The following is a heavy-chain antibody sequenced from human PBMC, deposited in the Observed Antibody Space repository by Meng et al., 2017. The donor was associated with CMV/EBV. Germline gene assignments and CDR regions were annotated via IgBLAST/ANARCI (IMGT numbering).Heavy chain of an antibody. J-gene: IGHJ4*02. CDR1: CVTFSSYW. CDR2: INSDGSST. Sequence: CAASCVTFSSYWIHWVRQAPGKGLVWVSRINSDGSSTSYADSVKGRFTISRDNAKNTLYLQMNSLRAEDTAVYYCARGDYPYYLDYWGQGTLVTVSS. CDR3: ARGDYPYYLDY. V-gene: IGHV3-74*01. D-gene: IGHD3-16*01.